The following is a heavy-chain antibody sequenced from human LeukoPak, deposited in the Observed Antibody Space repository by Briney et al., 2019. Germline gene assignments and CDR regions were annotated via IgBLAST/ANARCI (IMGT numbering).Heavy chain of an antibody. CDR1: GFTFSSYA. CDR2: ISYDGSNK. J-gene: IGHJ4*02. D-gene: IGHD6-13*01. V-gene: IGHV3-30-3*01. Sequence: GGSLRLSCAVSGFTFSSYAIHWVRQAPGKGLEWVAVISYDGSNKYYADSVKGRFTLSRDNSKNTLHLQMNSLRPEDTAVYYCARRYSNTWYYFDYCGQGTLVTVSS. CDR3: ARRYSNTWYYFDY.